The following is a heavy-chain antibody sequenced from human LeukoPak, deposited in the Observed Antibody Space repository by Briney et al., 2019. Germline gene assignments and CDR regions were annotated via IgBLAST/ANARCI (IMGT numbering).Heavy chain of an antibody. CDR1: GGSISSGSYY. V-gene: IGHV4-61*02. D-gene: IGHD4-17*01. CDR3: AREGHGDYDRDAFDI. CDR2: IYTSGST. Sequence: SETLSLTCTVSGGSISSGSYYWSWIRQPAGKGLEWIGRIYTSGSTNYNPSLKSRVTISVDTSKNQFSLKLSSVTAADTAVYYCAREGHGDYDRDAFDIWGQGTMVTVSS. J-gene: IGHJ3*02.